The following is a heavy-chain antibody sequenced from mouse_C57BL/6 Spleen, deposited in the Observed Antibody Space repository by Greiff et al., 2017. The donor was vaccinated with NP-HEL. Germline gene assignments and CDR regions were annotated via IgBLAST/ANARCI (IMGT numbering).Heavy chain of an antibody. CDR1: GFSLTSYA. D-gene: IGHD2-4*01. V-gene: IGHV2-9-1*01. CDR2: IWTGGGT. CDR3: ARKGDYDYDEAWFAY. Sequence: QVQLKESGPGLVAPSQRLSITCTVSGFSLTSYAISWVRQPPGKGLEWLGVIWTGGGTNYNSALKSRLSISKDNSKSQVVLKMKSLQTDETARYYCARKGDYDYDEAWFAYWGQGTLVTVSA. J-gene: IGHJ3*01.